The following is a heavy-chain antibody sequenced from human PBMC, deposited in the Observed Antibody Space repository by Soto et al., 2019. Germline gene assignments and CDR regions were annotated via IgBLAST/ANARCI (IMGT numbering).Heavy chain of an antibody. V-gene: IGHV3-48*02. CDR2: IGSRSATI. CDR1: GFIFSSFA. Sequence: GGSLRLSCAASGFIFSSFALHWVRQAPGKGLEWVSYIGSRSATIYYADSVKGRFTISRDNAKNSLFLQMNSLRDEDTAVYYCARFPPKYTKRGYYYSSGMDVGGQGPRVPVS. D-gene: IGHD2-8*01. J-gene: IGHJ6*02. CDR3: ARFPPKYTKRGYYYSSGMDV.